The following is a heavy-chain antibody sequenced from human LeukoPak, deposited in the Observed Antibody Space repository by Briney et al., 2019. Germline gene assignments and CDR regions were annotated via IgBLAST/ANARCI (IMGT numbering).Heavy chain of an antibody. CDR2: INHSGST. V-gene: IGHV4-34*01. CDR3: ARRPRCSGGSCYPRWAWFDP. CDR1: GGSFSGYY. D-gene: IGHD2-15*01. J-gene: IGHJ5*02. Sequence: PSETLSLTCAVYGGSFSGYYWSWIRQPPGKGLEWIGEINHSGSTNYNPSLKSRVTISVDTSKNQFSLKLSSVTAADTAVYYCARRPRCSGGSCYPRWAWFDPWGQGTLVTVSS.